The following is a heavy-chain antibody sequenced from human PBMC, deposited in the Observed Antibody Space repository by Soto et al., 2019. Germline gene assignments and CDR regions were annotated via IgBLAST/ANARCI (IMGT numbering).Heavy chain of an antibody. CDR1: GYTFTSYG. CDR3: ARVQGSGSYYNNWFDP. CDR2: ISAYNGNT. J-gene: IGHJ5*02. Sequence: ASVKVSCKASGYTFTSYGISWVRQAPGRGLEWMGWISAYNGNTNYAQKLQGRVTMTTDTSTSTAYMELRSLRSDDTAVYYCARVQGSGSYYNNWFDPWGQGTLVTVSS. D-gene: IGHD3-10*01. V-gene: IGHV1-18*01.